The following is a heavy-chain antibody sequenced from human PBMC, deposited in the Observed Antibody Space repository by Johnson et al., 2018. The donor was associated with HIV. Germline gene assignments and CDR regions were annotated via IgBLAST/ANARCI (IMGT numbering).Heavy chain of an antibody. Sequence: VQLVESGGGVVRPGGSLRLSCAASGFTVRSNYMSWVRQAPGKGLEWVSVIYGGGSTYYGDSVKGRFTISRDNSMNSLYLQMYTLRPEDTAVYSCARVRRSGWYDNDAFDIWGQGTMVTVSS. CDR1: GFTVRSNY. J-gene: IGHJ3*02. CDR2: IYGGGST. V-gene: IGHV3-66*02. D-gene: IGHD6-19*01. CDR3: ARVRRSGWYDNDAFDI.